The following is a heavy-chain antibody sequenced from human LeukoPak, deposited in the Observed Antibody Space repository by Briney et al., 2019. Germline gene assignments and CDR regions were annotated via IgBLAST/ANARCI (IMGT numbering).Heavy chain of an antibody. Sequence: GRSLRLSCAASGFTFSSYGMHWVRQAPGKGLEWVAVISYDGSNKYYADSVKGRFTISRDNSKNTLYLQMNSLRAEDTAVYYCAKHDFWSGYYWGQGTLVTVSS. CDR1: GFTFSSYG. CDR3: AKHDFWSGYY. CDR2: ISYDGSNK. D-gene: IGHD3-3*01. V-gene: IGHV3-30*18. J-gene: IGHJ4*02.